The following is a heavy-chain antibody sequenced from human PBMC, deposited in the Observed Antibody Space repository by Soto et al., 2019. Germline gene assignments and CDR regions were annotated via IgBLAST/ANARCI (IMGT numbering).Heavy chain of an antibody. D-gene: IGHD3-10*01. CDR2: IIPMLRMT. CDR1: AGIFDSYT. Sequence: QVQLVQSGAEVKKPGSSVKVSCSASAGIFDSYTISWVRQVPGQGLEWMGRIIPMLRMTNFAQNFQGRVTMNADESTSTAYMVLSSLRSEDTAIYFCATNYGSGSTHFDHWGQGTPVTVTS. CDR3: ATNYGSGSTHFDH. V-gene: IGHV1-69*02. J-gene: IGHJ4*02.